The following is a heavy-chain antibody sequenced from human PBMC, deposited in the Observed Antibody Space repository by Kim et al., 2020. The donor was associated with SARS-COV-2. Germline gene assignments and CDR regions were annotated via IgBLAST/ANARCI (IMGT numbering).Heavy chain of an antibody. Sequence: GGSLRLSCAASGFTFSSYAMSWVRQAPGKGLEWVSAISGSGGSTYYADSVKGRFTISRDNSKNTLYLQMNSLRAEDTAVYYCAKDRGVWGSYLYYYGMDVWGQGTTVTVSS. J-gene: IGHJ6*02. CDR2: ISGSGGST. CDR3: AKDRGVWGSYLYYYGMDV. CDR1: GFTFSSYA. D-gene: IGHD3-16*02. V-gene: IGHV3-23*01.